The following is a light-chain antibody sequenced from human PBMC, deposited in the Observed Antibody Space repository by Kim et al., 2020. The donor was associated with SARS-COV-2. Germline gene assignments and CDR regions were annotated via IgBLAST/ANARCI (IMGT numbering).Light chain of an antibody. CDR2: GAS. J-gene: IGKJ4*01. CDR3: QHYSTTPLT. V-gene: IGKV3-15*01. Sequence: VSPGERATPSCRATQSGSTSLSWYQQKPGQAPRLLIYGASTRAPGIPARFSGSGSGTEFTLTISSLQSEDFAVYTCQHYSTTPLTFGGGTKVDIK. CDR1: QSGSTS.